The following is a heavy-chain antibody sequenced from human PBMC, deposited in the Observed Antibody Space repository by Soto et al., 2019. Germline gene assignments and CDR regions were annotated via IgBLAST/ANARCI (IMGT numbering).Heavy chain of an antibody. CDR1: GASISSYY. V-gene: IGHV4-59*01. CDR2: IFHSGST. CDR3: ARDQNGSPHFDY. D-gene: IGHD1-26*01. Sequence: SETLSLTCTVSGASISSYYWSWIRQPPGKGLEWVGFIFHSGSTNCNPSLKSRVTFSVDTSKNQFSLKLTSVTAADTAVYYCARDQNGSPHFDYWGQGILVTV. J-gene: IGHJ4*02.